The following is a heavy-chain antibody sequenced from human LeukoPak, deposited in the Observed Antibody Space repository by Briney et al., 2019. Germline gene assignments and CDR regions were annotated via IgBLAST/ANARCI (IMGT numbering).Heavy chain of an antibody. D-gene: IGHD3-10*01. CDR3: ARVIAVVRGGGLSYYYAMDV. J-gene: IGHJ6*02. Sequence: PGGSLRLSCAASGFTFISYSMTWVRQAPGKGLEWVSYINSGSSTMYYAGSVKGRFTISRDNGKTSLYLQMNSLRDEDTAVYYCARVIAVVRGGGLSYYYAMDVWGQGTTVTVSS. CDR1: GFTFISYS. CDR2: INSGSSTM. V-gene: IGHV3-48*02.